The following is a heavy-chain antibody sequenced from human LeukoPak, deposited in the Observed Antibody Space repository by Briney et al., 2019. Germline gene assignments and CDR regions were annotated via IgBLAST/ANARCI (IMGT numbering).Heavy chain of an antibody. J-gene: IGHJ6*02. D-gene: IGHD2-2*01. V-gene: IGHV1-18*01. Sequence: GASVKVSCKASGYTFTSYGISWVRQAPGQGLEWMGWISAYNGNTNYAQKLQGRVTMTTDTSTSTAYMELRSLRSDDTAVYYCAKDIVVVPAAKYYYYGVDVWGQGTTVTVSS. CDR2: ISAYNGNT. CDR3: AKDIVVVPAAKYYYYGVDV. CDR1: GYTFTSYG.